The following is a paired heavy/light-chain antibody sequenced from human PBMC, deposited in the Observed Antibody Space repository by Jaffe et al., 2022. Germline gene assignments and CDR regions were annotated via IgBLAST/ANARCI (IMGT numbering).Light chain of an antibody. Sequence: EIVLTQSPGTLSLSPGERATLSCRASQSVSSSYLAWYQQKPGQAPRLLIYGASSRATGIPDRFSGSGSGTDFTLTISRLEPEDFAVYYCQQYGSSPPRVTFGPGTKVDIK. CDR1: QSVSSSY. CDR3: QQYGSSPPRVT. J-gene: IGKJ3*01. CDR2: GAS. V-gene: IGKV3-20*01.
Heavy chain of an antibody. CDR3: ARAGYDYVWGSYRYTAPPYYFDY. Sequence: QVQLQQWGAGLLKPSETLSLTCAVYGGSFSGYYWSWIRQPPGKGLEWIGEINHSGSTNYNPSLKSRVTISVDTSKNQFSLKLSSVTAADTAVYYCARAGYDYVWGSYRYTAPPYYFDYWGQGTLVTVSS. CDR2: INHSGST. V-gene: IGHV4-34*01. D-gene: IGHD3-16*02. CDR1: GGSFSGYY. J-gene: IGHJ4*02.